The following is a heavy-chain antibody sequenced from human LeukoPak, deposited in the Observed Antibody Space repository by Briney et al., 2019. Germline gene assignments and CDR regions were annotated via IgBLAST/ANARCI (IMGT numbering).Heavy chain of an antibody. J-gene: IGHJ4*02. CDR3: AKAPRWFSSSSGDY. V-gene: IGHV3-23*01. D-gene: IGHD6-6*01. CDR1: GFTFNSYA. Sequence: GGSLRLSCAASGFTFNSYAMSWVRQAPGKGLEWVSAISGSGGSTYYADSVKGRFTISRDNSKNTLYLQMNSLRAEDTAVYYCAKAPRWFSSSSGDYWGQGTLVTVSS. CDR2: ISGSGGST.